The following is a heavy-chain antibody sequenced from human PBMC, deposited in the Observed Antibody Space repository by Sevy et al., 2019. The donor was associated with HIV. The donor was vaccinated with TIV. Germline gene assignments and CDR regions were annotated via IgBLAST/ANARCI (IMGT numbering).Heavy chain of an antibody. J-gene: IGHJ6*02. D-gene: IGHD5-12*01. V-gene: IGHV3-7*01. CDR3: AREGNVDMICYCYGMDV. Sequence: GGSLRLSCAASGFTFSSYWMSWVRQAPGKGLEWVANIKQDGSEKYYVDSVKGRFTISRDNAKNSLYLQMNSLRAEDTAVYYCAREGNVDMICYCYGMDVWGQGTTVTVSS. CDR1: GFTFSSYW. CDR2: IKQDGSEK.